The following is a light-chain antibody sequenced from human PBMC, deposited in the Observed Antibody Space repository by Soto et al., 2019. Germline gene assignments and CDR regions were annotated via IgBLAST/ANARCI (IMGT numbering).Light chain of an antibody. CDR2: DVS. Sequence: QSVLTQPASVSGSPGQSIIISCTGTSSDVGGYNYVSWYQQHPGKAPKLMIYDVSNRPSGVSNRFSGSKSGNTASLTISGLQAEDEADYYCSSYTSSSTEIFGTGTKVTVL. J-gene: IGLJ1*01. V-gene: IGLV2-14*01. CDR1: SSDVGGYNY. CDR3: SSYTSSSTEI.